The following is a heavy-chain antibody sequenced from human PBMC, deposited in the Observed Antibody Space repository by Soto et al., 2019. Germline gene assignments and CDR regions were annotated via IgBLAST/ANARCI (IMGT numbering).Heavy chain of an antibody. J-gene: IGHJ4*02. Sequence: PGGSLRLSCAASGFTFSSYAMSWVRQAPGKGLEWVSAISGSGGSTYYADSVKGRFTISRDNSKNTLYLQMNSLRAEDTAVYYYAKEHGFGFKAEGDYFDYWGQRSLVTVSS. CDR3: AKEHGFGFKAEGDYFDY. CDR2: ISGSGGST. D-gene: IGHD3-16*01. CDR1: GFTFSSYA. V-gene: IGHV3-23*01.